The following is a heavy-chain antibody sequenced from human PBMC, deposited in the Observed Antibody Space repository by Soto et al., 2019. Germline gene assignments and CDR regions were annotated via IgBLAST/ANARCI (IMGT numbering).Heavy chain of an antibody. V-gene: IGHV4-31*03. CDR3: ARVVGSAVIFGVAVLDY. Sequence: QVQLQESGPGLVKPSQTLSLTCTVSGGSISSGGYYWSWIRQHPGKGLEWIGYIYYSGSTYYNPSLKSRVTIAVDTSKNQFSLKLSSVTAADTAVYYCARVVGSAVIFGVAVLDYWGQGTLVTVSS. D-gene: IGHD3-3*01. J-gene: IGHJ4*02. CDR1: GGSISSGGYY. CDR2: IYYSGST.